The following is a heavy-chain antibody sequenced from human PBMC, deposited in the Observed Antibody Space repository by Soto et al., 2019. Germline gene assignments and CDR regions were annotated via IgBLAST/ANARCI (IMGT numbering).Heavy chain of an antibody. J-gene: IGHJ4*02. CDR1: GFTFSSYG. D-gene: IGHD3-22*01. V-gene: IGHV3-30*18. CDR2: ISYDGSNK. Sequence: PGGSLRLSCAASGFTFSSYGMHWVRQAPGKGLEWVAVISYDGSNKYYADSVKGRFTISRDNSKNTLYLQMNSLRAEDTAVYYCAKDTYYYDSSGPSLGYWGQGTLVTVSS. CDR3: AKDTYYYDSSGPSLGY.